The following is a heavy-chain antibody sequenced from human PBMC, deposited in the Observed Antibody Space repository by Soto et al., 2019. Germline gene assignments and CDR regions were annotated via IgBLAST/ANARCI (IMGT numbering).Heavy chain of an antibody. CDR2: INHSGST. CDR3: ASGEEVDNTFDHYYAMDV. V-gene: IGHV4-34*01. CDR1: GGSFSGSY. Sequence: SETLSLTCAVYGGSFSGSYWNWIRQPPGKGLEWIGEINHSGSTKYSPSLKSRVTISIDTSKNQFSLKLSSVTAADTAVYYCASGEEVDNTFDHYYAMDVWGQGTTVTVSS. J-gene: IGHJ6*02. D-gene: IGHD1-1*01.